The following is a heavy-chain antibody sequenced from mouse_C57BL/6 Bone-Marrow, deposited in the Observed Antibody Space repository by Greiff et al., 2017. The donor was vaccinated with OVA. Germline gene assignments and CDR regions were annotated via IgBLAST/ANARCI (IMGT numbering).Heavy chain of an antibody. CDR1: GFNIKDDY. CDR3: TPTGTDWYFDV. V-gene: IGHV14-4*01. Sequence: EVKLVESGAELVRPGASVKLSCTASGFNIKDDYMHWVKQRPEQGLEWIGWIDPENGDTEYASKFQGKATITADTSSNTAYLQLSSLTSEDTAVYYCTPTGTDWYFDVWGTGTTVTVSS. CDR2: IDPENGDT. J-gene: IGHJ1*03. D-gene: IGHD4-1*02.